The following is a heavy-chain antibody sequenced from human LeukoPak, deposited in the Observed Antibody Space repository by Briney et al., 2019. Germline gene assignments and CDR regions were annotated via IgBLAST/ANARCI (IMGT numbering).Heavy chain of an antibody. CDR3: AKEINTASYYYYGMDV. V-gene: IGHV1-3*01. CDR1: GFTFTTYT. CDR2: INAANGNT. Sequence: GASVKVSCKTSGFTFTTYTMHWVRQAPGQRLEWMGWINAANGNTQYSQKFQGRVTITRDTSASTAYMELSSLRSEDTAVYYCAKEINTASYYYYGMDVWGQGTTVTVSS. D-gene: IGHD4-17*01. J-gene: IGHJ6*02.